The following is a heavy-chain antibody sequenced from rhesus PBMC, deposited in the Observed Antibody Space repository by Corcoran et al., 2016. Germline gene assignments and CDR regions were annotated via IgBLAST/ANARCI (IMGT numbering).Heavy chain of an antibody. CDR2: ISYSGST. CDR3: ARDWGSYYYGTFDV. Sequence: GKGLEWIGYISYSGSTSYNPSLKSRVTISRDTSKNQFSLKLSSVTAADTAVYYCARDWGSYYYGTFDVWGPGVLVTVSS. D-gene: IGHD3-16*01. V-gene: IGHV4-122*02. J-gene: IGHJ5-1*01.